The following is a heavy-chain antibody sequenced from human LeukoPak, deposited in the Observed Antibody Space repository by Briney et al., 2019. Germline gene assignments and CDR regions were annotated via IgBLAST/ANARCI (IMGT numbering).Heavy chain of an antibody. J-gene: IGHJ6*02. D-gene: IGHD1-7*01. Sequence: GGSLRLSCAASGSTLSNSWMHWVRQVPGKGLVWVSRISSGGGTTNYADSVKGRFTISRDNAKSTLYLQMNSLRPEDTALYYCARDSGTPGPYYYGLDVWGQGTTVTVSS. CDR1: GSTLSNSW. CDR2: ISSGGGTT. CDR3: ARDSGTPGPYYYGLDV. V-gene: IGHV3-74*01.